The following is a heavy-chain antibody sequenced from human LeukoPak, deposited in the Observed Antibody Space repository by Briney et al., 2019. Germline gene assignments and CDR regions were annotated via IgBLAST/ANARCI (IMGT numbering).Heavy chain of an antibody. CDR1: GGSFSGYY. CDR3: ASSKGFWSGYYYY. Sequence: SETLSLTCAVYGGSFSGYYWSWIRQPPGKGLEWIGEINHSGSTNYNPSLKSRVTISVDTSKNQFSLKLSSVTAADTAVYYCASSKGFWSGYYYYWGQGTLVTVSS. D-gene: IGHD3-3*01. J-gene: IGHJ4*02. CDR2: INHSGST. V-gene: IGHV4-34*01.